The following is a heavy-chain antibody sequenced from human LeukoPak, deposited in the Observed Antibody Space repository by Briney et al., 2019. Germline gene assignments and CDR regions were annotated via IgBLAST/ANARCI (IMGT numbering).Heavy chain of an antibody. D-gene: IGHD2-21*02. J-gene: IGHJ4*02. CDR3: AREAQHGDFYTPFDY. Sequence: GGSLRLSCSTSRFIFGDYAMSWFRQAPGKGLEWVSFIRSKAFGETEVYAASVKGRFAISRDDSKSIAYLQVNSLKIEDTAVYYCAREAQHGDFYTPFDYWGQGTLITVSS. CDR2: IRSKAFGETE. V-gene: IGHV3-49*03. CDR1: RFIFGDYA.